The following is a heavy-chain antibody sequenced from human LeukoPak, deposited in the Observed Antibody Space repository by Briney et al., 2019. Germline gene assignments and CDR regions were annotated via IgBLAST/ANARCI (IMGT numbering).Heavy chain of an antibody. J-gene: IGHJ4*02. CDR3: ARFYYDSSDSLDY. Sequence: ASVKVSCKASGYTFNIYYLHWVRQAPGQGLEWMGIISPSGSSTTYAQKFQGRVTMTRDTSTSTVYMELNSLRSEGTAVYYCARFYYDSSDSLDYWGQGTLVTVSS. D-gene: IGHD3-22*01. CDR2: ISPSGSST. V-gene: IGHV1-46*02. CDR1: GYTFNIYY.